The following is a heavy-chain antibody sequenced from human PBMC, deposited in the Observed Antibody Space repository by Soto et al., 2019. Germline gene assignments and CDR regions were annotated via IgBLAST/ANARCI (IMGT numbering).Heavy chain of an antibody. Sequence: SVKVSCKASGGTFSSYAISWVRQAPGQGLEWMGGIIPIFGTANYAQKFQGRVTITADESTSTAYMELSSLRSEDTAVYYCARASLGAPHDCSGGSCYSEIYYYYGMDVWGHGTTVTVSS. CDR2: IIPIFGTA. CDR1: GGTFSSYA. CDR3: ARASLGAPHDCSGGSCYSEIYYYYGMDV. D-gene: IGHD2-15*01. J-gene: IGHJ6*02. V-gene: IGHV1-69*13.